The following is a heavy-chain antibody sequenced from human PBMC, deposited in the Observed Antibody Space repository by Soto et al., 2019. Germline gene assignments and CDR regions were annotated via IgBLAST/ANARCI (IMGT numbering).Heavy chain of an antibody. CDR3: ARAWLQFSSDAFDI. CDR2: ISYDGSNK. Sequence: QVQLVESGGGVVQPGRSLRLSCAASGFTFSSYAMHWVRQAPGNGLEWVAVISYDGSNKYYADSVKGRFTISRDNSKNTLYLQMNSLRAEDTAVYYCARAWLQFSSDAFDIWGQGTMVTVSS. CDR1: GFTFSSYA. V-gene: IGHV3-30-3*01. J-gene: IGHJ3*02. D-gene: IGHD5-12*01.